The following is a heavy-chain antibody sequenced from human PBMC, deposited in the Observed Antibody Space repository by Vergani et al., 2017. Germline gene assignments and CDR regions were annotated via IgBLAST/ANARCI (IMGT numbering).Heavy chain of an antibody. Sequence: QVQLQESGPGLVKPSETLSLTCTVSGGSISSYYWSWIRQPPGKGLEWIGYIYYSGSTNYNPSLKSRVTISVDTSKNQFSLKLSSVTAADTAVYYCARGNHGSSTSFDYWGHGTLVTVSS. CDR2: IYYSGST. CDR3: ARGNHGSSTSFDY. J-gene: IGHJ4*01. V-gene: IGHV4-59*01. CDR1: GGSISSYY. D-gene: IGHD2-2*01.